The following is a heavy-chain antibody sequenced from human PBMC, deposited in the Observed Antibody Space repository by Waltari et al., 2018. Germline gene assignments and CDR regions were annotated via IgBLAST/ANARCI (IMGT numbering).Heavy chain of an antibody. J-gene: IGHJ4*02. CDR3: AREKGFSSGNFDF. CDR1: GYTFTSYD. Sequence: QVQLVQSGAEVKKPGASVKVSCKASGYTFTSYDINWVRQATGQRLEWMGWMNPNSGNTGYAQKFQGRVTMTRNTSISTAYLQWSTVKASDTAMYFCAREKGFSSGNFDFWGQGTLVTVSS. CDR2: MNPNSGNT. V-gene: IGHV1-8*01. D-gene: IGHD6-19*01.